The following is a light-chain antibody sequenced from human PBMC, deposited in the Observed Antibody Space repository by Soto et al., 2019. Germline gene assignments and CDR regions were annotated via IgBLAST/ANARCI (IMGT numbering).Light chain of an antibody. V-gene: IGLV1-40*01. J-gene: IGLJ2*01. CDR2: GNS. CDR1: SSNIGAGHD. Sequence: QSVLTQPPSVSGAPGQRVTISCAGSSSNIGAGHDVHWYQQLPGRAPKLLIYGNSNRPSGVPDRFSGSKSGTSASLAITGLQAEDEADYYCQSYDSSLSGSVVFGGGTKLTVL. CDR3: QSYDSSLSGSVV.